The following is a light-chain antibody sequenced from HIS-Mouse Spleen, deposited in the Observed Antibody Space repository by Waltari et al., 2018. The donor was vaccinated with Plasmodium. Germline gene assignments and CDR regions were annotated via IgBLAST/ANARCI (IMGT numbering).Light chain of an antibody. J-gene: IGLJ2*01. V-gene: IGLV3-25*03. CDR2: KDS. CDR3: QSADSSATYVV. CDR1: ALPKQY. Sequence: SYELTQPPSVSVSPGQTARITCSGDALPKQYAYWYQQKPGQAPVLGIYKDSERPSGIPERFSGSSSGTTVTLTISGVQAEDEADYHCQSADSSATYVVFGGGTKLTVL.